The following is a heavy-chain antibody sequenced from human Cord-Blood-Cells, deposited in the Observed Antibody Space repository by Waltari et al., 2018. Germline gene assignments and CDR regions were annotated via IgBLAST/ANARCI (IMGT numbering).Heavy chain of an antibody. Sequence: QLQLQESXPXLVXXSETLSXTCTVXXXSISXXXHYWXWXLQPPGKGXEWIASIYYSGRTYYNPSLKSRXTISVDTSKNQFSXXXSSVTAADTAVYYXARRSXAAAGTDYWXQGTLVTVSS. V-gene: IGHV4-39*01. J-gene: IGHJ4*02. D-gene: IGHD6-13*01. CDR1: XXSISXXXHY. CDR2: IYYSGRT. CDR3: ARRSXAAAGTDY.